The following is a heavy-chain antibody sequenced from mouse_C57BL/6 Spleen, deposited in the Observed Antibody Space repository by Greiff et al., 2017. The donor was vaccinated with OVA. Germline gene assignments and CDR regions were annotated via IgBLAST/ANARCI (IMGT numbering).Heavy chain of an antibody. V-gene: IGHV5-12*01. D-gene: IGHD1-1*01. CDR1: GFTFSDYY. CDR3: ARQSYYGPYFDY. Sequence: EVKVEESGGGLVQPGGSLKLSCAASGFTFSDYYMYWVRQTPEKRLEWVAYISNGGGSTYYPDTVKGRFTISRDNAKNTLYLQMSRLKSEDTAMYYCARQSYYGPYFDYWGQGTTLTVSS. CDR2: ISNGGGST. J-gene: IGHJ2*01.